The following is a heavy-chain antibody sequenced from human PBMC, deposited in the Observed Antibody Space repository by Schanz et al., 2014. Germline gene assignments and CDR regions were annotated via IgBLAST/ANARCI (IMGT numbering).Heavy chain of an antibody. CDR3: ARDNYYGSGSCAY. CDR2: ISSSSSYI. J-gene: IGHJ4*02. Sequence: VQLVESGGGLVKPGGSLRLSCAASGFTFSSYSMNWVRQAPGKGLEWVSSISSSSSYIYYADSVKGRFTISRDNAKNSLYLQMNSLRGEDTAVYYCARDNYYGSGSCAYWGQGTLVTVSS. D-gene: IGHD3-10*01. V-gene: IGHV3-21*01. CDR1: GFTFSSYS.